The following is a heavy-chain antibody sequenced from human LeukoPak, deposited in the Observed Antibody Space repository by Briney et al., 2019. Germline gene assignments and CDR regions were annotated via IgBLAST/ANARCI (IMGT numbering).Heavy chain of an antibody. CDR3: ARELSSSGLYYYYYYMDV. V-gene: IGHV3-7*01. CDR1: GFTFSSYW. Sequence: PGGSLRFSCAASGFTFSSYWMSWVRQAPGKGLEWVANIKQDGSEKYYVDSVKGRFTISRDNAKNSLYLQMNSLRAEDTAVYYCARELSSSGLYYYYYYMDVWGKGTTVTVSS. D-gene: IGHD6-6*01. CDR2: IKQDGSEK. J-gene: IGHJ6*03.